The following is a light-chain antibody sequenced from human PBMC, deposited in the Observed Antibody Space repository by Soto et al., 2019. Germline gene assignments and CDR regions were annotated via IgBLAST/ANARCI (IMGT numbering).Light chain of an antibody. Sequence: SVLSQPASVSGSPGQSITISCTGTSSDVGGHNYVSWFQQHPGEAPKLIIFEVSNRPSGVSARFSGSKSGNTASLAISGLQAEDEADYFGSSYTTINTYGFGTGTKLTVL. CDR1: SSDVGGHNY. J-gene: IGLJ1*01. CDR2: EVS. V-gene: IGLV2-14*01. CDR3: SSYTTINTYG.